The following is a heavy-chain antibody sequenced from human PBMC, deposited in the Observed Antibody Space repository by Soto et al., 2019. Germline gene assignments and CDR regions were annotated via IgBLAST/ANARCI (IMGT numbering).Heavy chain of an antibody. D-gene: IGHD3-9*01. CDR3: AKTARPRYYDILTGDFDY. CDR2: IWYGGSNK. J-gene: IGHJ4*02. V-gene: IGHV3-33*06. CDR1: GFTFSSYG. Sequence: PGGSLRLSCAASGFTFSSYGMHWVRQAPGKGLEWVAAIWYGGSNKYYADSVKGRFTISRDNSKNTLYLQMNSLRAEDTAVYYCAKTARPRYYDILTGDFDYWGQGTLVTVSS.